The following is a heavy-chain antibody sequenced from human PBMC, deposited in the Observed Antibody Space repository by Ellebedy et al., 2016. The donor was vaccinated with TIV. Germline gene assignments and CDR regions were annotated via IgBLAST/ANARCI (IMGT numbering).Heavy chain of an antibody. V-gene: IGHV4-59*12. CDR1: GGSISNYY. J-gene: IGHJ6*02. D-gene: IGHD3-10*01. Sequence: MPSETLSLTCTVSGGSISNYYWSWIRQPPGQGLEWIGYIYGNGATNYNPSLRGRITMSVDTTKNQFSLKLSSVPAADTAVYYCARGRIGHYGRWRYGMDVWGQGTTVTVSS. CDR2: IYGNGAT. CDR3: ARGRIGHYGRWRYGMDV.